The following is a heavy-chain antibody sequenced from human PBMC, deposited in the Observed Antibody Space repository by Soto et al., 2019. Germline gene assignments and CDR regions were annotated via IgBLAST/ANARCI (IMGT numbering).Heavy chain of an antibody. CDR3: ARGAYGSGSYYVNWFDP. V-gene: IGHV4-34*01. CDR1: GGSFSGYY. D-gene: IGHD3-10*01. J-gene: IGHJ5*02. Sequence: SETLSLTCAVYGGSFSGYYWSWIRQPPGKGLEWIGEINHSGSTNYNPSLKSRVTISVDTSKNQFSLKLSSVTAADTAVYYCARGAYGSGSYYVNWFDPWGQGTLVTVSS. CDR2: INHSGST.